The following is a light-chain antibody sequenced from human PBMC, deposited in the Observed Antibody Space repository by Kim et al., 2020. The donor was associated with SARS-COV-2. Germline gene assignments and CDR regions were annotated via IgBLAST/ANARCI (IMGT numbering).Light chain of an antibody. Sequence: DIQMTQSPSSLSASVGDRVTITCRASQSIHTYLNWYQQKPGKAPKLLVYAASSLQSGVPSRFSGSGSGTDFTLTISSLQPEDFATYYCQQNYSTPITFGQGTRLEIK. V-gene: IGKV1-39*01. CDR1: QSIHTY. CDR2: AAS. CDR3: QQNYSTPIT. J-gene: IGKJ5*01.